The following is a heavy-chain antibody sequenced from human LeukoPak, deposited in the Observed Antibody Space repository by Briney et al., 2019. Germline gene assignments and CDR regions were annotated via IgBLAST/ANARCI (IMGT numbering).Heavy chain of an antibody. CDR3: ARDRGQLRSLLSN. CDR1: GYGFTGYW. Sequence: ASVRVSCKASGYGFTGYWMHWVRQSPGQGLEWMGWFNPYNGDTKFAQRFQGRVTMTGDTSISTAYMQLSRLTSDDTAVYYCARDRGQLRSLLSNWGQGTLVTVSS. CDR2: FNPYNGDT. J-gene: IGHJ4*02. V-gene: IGHV1-2*02. D-gene: IGHD2-2*01.